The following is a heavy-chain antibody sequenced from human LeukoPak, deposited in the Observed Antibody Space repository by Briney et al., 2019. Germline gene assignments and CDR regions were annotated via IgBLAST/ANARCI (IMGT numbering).Heavy chain of an antibody. J-gene: IGHJ3*02. Sequence: SVKVSCKASGGTFSSYAISWVRQAPGQGLEWMGGIIPIFGTANYAQKLQGRVTMTTDTSTSTAYMELRSLRSDDTAVYYCARVDNIVVVPAAIEAFDIWGQGTMVTVSS. CDR1: GGTFSSYA. V-gene: IGHV1-69*05. D-gene: IGHD2-2*01. CDR3: ARVDNIVVVPAAIEAFDI. CDR2: IIPIFGTA.